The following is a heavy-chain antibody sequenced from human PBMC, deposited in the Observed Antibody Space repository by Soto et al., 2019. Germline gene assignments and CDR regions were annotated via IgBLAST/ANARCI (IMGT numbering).Heavy chain of an antibody. CDR2: IFYTGST. D-gene: IGHD2-2*01. CDR1: GGTINSGDYF. CDR3: ARDVPLGYCISTSCFDY. J-gene: IGHJ4*02. V-gene: IGHV4-30-4*02. Sequence: SETLSLTCSVSGGTINSGDYFWSGIRQPPGKGLEWIGSIFYTGSTYSSPSLKSRVTISVDTSKNQFSLKLSSMTASDTALYYCARDVPLGYCISTSCFDYWGQGTLVTVSS.